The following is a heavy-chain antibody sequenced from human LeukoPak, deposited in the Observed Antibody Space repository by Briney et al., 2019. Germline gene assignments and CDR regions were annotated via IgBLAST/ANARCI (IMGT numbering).Heavy chain of an antibody. CDR3: ARDAPQVPAAGVLAS. J-gene: IGHJ4*02. D-gene: IGHD6-13*01. V-gene: IGHV3-53*01. CDR1: GFTVSDNY. Sequence: GGSLRLSCAASGFTVSDNYMSWVRHAPGKGLEGVSVMYSRGDTYYADSVKGRFTFSRDISKNTLYLQMNGLRTEDTAMYYCARDAPQVPAAGVLASGGQGTLVTVSS. CDR2: MYSRGDT.